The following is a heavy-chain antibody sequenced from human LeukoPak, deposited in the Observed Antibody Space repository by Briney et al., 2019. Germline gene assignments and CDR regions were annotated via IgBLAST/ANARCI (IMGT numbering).Heavy chain of an antibody. Sequence: GGSLRLSCAASGFIFSNYWMHWVRQAPGKGLVWVSRIDSDGSDTTHADPVKGRFTISRDNAKNTLYLQMNSLRDEDTAVYYCATWIVDGSLFDFWGQGTLVTVSS. CDR3: ATWIVDGSLFDF. D-gene: IGHD6-19*01. CDR1: GFIFSNYW. J-gene: IGHJ4*02. V-gene: IGHV3-74*01. CDR2: IDSDGSDT.